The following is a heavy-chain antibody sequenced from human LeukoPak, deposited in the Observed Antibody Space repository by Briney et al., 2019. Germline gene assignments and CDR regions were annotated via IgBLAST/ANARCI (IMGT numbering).Heavy chain of an antibody. CDR2: FDPEDGET. D-gene: IGHD5-18*01. CDR1: GYTLTELS. Sequence: ASVKVSCKVSGYTLTELSMHWVRQAPGKGLEWMGGFDPEDGETIYAQKFQGRVTMTEDTSTDTAYMELSSLRSEDTAVYYCATGRRQLWFPGRGGSSWSVIDYWGQGTLVTVSS. CDR3: ATGRRQLWFPGRGGSSWSVIDY. J-gene: IGHJ4*02. V-gene: IGHV1-24*01.